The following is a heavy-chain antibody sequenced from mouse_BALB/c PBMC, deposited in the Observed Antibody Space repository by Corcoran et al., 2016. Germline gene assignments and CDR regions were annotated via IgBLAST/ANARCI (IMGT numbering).Heavy chain of an antibody. CDR1: GYTFTDSY. CDR2: INPNNGGT. J-gene: IGHJ1*01. CDR3: ARDADGDFDV. V-gene: IGHV1-26*01. Sequence: EVQLQHSGPELVKPGASVKLSCKASGYTFTDSYMKWVKQCPGKRLEWLGDINPNNGGTSYNQKFKGKATLSGAKSSSTAYMQLNSLTSEDSAVYYCARDADGDFDVWGAGTTVTVSS.